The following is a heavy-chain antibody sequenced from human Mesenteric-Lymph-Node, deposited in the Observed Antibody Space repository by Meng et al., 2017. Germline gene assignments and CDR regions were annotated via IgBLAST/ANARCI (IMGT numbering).Heavy chain of an antibody. J-gene: IGHJ4*02. V-gene: IGHV4-59*01. CDR2: IYYSGST. Sequence: SETLSLTCTVSGGSISSYYWSWIRQPPGKGLEWIGYIYYSGSTNYNPSLKSRVTISVDTSKNQFSLKLSSVIAADTAVYYCARVQDYYGSGRYFDYWGQGTLVTVSS. D-gene: IGHD3-10*01. CDR1: GGSISSYY. CDR3: ARVQDYYGSGRYFDY.